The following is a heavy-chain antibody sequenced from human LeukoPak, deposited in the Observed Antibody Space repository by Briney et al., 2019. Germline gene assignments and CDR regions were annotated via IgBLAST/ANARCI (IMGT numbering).Heavy chain of an antibody. CDR2: IYYSGST. J-gene: IGHJ4*02. V-gene: IGHV4-59*12. CDR3: ASKRPNYYDGSGYYYA. Sequence: SETLSLTCTVSGGSISSYYWSWIRQPPGKGLEWIGYIYYSGSTNYNPSLKSRVTISVDTSKNQFSLKLSSVTAADTALYYCASKRPNYYDGSGYYYAWGQGTLVTVSS. CDR1: GGSISSYY. D-gene: IGHD3-22*01.